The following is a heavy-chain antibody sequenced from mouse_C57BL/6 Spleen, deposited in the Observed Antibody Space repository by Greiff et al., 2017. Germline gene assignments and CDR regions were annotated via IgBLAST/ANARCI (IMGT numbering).Heavy chain of an antibody. J-gene: IGHJ2*01. CDR2: MEPSDSYT. D-gene: IGHD2-3*01. CDR3: ARGGIYDGCGY. CDR1: GNTFTSCW. V-gene: IGHV1-69*01. Sequence: VQLQQPGAELVMPGATVMLSCKVSGNTFTSCWMHWVKLRPCQGLELNGEMEPSDSYTNNNQKFNGKSTSTVDETSSTAYMQLSNLTSEDSAVNYCARGGIYDGCGYWGQGTTLTVAS.